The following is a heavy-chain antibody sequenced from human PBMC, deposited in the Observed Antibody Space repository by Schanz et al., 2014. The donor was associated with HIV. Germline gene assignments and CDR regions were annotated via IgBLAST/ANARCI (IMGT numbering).Heavy chain of an antibody. V-gene: IGHV1-2*02. CDR3: ARGASVAARGWFDP. J-gene: IGHJ5*02. D-gene: IGHD3-10*01. CDR1: GGTFINYA. Sequence: QVQLVQSGAEVKKPGSSVKVFCRASGGTFINYAFSWVRQAPGQGLEWMGWINPNSGATQYAQKFRDRVTMTREKSISTVYMGLTSLTPDDTAVYFCARGASVAARGWFDPWGQGTLIIVSS. CDR2: INPNSGAT.